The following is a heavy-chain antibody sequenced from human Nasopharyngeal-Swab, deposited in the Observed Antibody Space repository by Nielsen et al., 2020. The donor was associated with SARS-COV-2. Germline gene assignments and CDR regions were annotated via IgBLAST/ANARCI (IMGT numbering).Heavy chain of an antibody. J-gene: IGHJ4*02. D-gene: IGHD2-8*01. CDR1: EFSVTSNY. V-gene: IGHV3-53*01. CDR2: IYSGGTT. Sequence: GESLKISCAASEFSVTSNYMYWVRQAPGKGLEWVSVIYSGGTTYYADSVKGRFTISRDNSKNTLYLQMNSLRVGDTAVYYCARRRTYATFDYWGQGDLVTVSS. CDR3: ARRRTYATFDY.